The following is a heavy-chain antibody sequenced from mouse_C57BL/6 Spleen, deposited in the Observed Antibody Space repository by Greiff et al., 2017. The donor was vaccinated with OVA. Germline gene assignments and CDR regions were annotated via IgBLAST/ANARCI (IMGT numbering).Heavy chain of an antibody. J-gene: IGHJ4*01. Sequence: QVQLQQSGAELVRPGTSVKMSCKASGYTFTNYWIGWAKQRPGHGLEWIGDIYPGGGYTNYNEKFKGKATLTADKSSSTAYMQFSSLTSEDSAIYYCARRMGRDAMDYWGQGTSVTVSS. CDR3: ARRMGRDAMDY. D-gene: IGHD4-1*01. CDR1: GYTFTNYW. CDR2: IYPGGGYT. V-gene: IGHV1-63*01.